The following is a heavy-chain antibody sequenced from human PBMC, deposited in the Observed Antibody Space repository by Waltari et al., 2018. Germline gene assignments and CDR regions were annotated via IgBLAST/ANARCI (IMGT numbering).Heavy chain of an antibody. D-gene: IGHD1-26*01. CDR2: IRGSGSPT. V-gene: IGHV3-48*01. CDR1: GFTFSTYG. Sequence: EVQLVESGGGLVQPGGSLSLAWTASGFTFSTYGMNWVRQAPGKGLEWVSHIRGSGSPTYYADSVKGRFTISRDNAMNSLYLQMNSLRAEDTAVYYCAPLGASSLTLTAWGQGTLVTVSS. J-gene: IGHJ4*02. CDR3: APLGASSLTLTA.